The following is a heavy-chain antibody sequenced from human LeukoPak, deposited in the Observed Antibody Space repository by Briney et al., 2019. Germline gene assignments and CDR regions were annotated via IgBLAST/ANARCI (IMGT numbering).Heavy chain of an antibody. CDR3: ARELAPYYYDSSGTDY. D-gene: IGHD3-22*01. CDR1: GFTFSSYS. CDR2: ISSSSSTI. V-gene: IGHV3-48*02. Sequence: PGGSLRLFCAASGFTFSSYSMNWVRQAPGKGLEWVSYISSSSSTIYYADSVKGRFTISRDNAKNSLYLQMNSLRDEDTAVYYCARELAPYYYDSSGTDYWGQGTLVTVSS. J-gene: IGHJ4*02.